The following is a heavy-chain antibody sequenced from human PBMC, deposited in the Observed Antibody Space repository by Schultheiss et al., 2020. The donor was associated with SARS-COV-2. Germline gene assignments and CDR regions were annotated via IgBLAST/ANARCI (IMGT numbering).Heavy chain of an antibody. Sequence: SETLSLTCTVSGGSIRSGESYWSWFRQPPGKGLEWIGYIDYSGRIFYNPSLKSRLTISVDTSKNQFSLKLTSVTAADTAVYYCARDLGSYYGSTTKPGIFDYWGQGVRVTVSS. CDR1: GGSIRSGESY. J-gene: IGHJ4*02. D-gene: IGHD3-10*01. CDR2: IDYSGRI. V-gene: IGHV4-30-4*02. CDR3: ARDLGSYYGSTTKPGIFDY.